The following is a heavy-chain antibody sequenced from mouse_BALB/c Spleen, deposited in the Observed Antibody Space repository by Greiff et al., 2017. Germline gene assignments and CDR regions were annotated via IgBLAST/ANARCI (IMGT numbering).Heavy chain of an antibody. Sequence: EVQGVESGGDLVKPGGSLKLSCAASGFTFSSYGMSWVRQTPEKRLEWVAYISNGGGSTYYPDTVKGRFTISRDNAKNTLYLQMSSLKSEDTAMYYCARHKEGYFDYWGQGTTLTVSS. J-gene: IGHJ2*01. CDR1: GFTFSSYG. CDR3: ARHKEGYFDY. CDR2: ISNGGGST. V-gene: IGHV5-12-2*01.